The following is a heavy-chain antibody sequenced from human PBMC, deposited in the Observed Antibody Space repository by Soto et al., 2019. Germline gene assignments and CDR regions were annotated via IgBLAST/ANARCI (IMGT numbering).Heavy chain of an antibody. V-gene: IGHV3-15*07. D-gene: IGHD3-22*01. J-gene: IGHJ4*02. CDR3: TIDSDYYDSSGYYYGVY. Sequence: EVQLVESGGGLVKPGGSLRLSCAASGFTFSNAWMNWVRQAPGKGLEWVGRIKSKTDGGTTDYAAPVKGRFTISRDDSKNTLYLQMNSLKTEDTAVYYCTIDSDYYDSSGYYYGVYWGQGTLVTVSS. CDR1: GFTFSNAW. CDR2: IKSKTDGGTT.